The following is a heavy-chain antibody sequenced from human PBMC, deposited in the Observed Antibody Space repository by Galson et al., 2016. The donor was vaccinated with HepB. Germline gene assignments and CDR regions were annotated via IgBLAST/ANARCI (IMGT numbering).Heavy chain of an antibody. CDR3: AVDTYYFDSSGYGPFDY. Sequence: SLRLSCAASGITFSSYTINWVRQAPGKGLEWVSSISGSGTYIKYADSVRGRFTISRDNAKDSLHLQMHSLRAEDKAVYYCAVDTYYFDSSGYGPFDYWGQGTLVTVSS. D-gene: IGHD3-22*01. CDR2: ISGSGTYI. J-gene: IGHJ4*02. CDR1: GITFSSYT. V-gene: IGHV3-21*01.